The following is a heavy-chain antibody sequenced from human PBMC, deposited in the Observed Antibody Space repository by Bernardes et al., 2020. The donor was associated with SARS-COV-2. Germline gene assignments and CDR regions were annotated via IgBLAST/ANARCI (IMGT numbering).Heavy chain of an antibody. D-gene: IGHD6-6*01. J-gene: IGHJ4*02. CDR1: GFTFSSYA. CDR3: ATEYSNLDYYFDY. CDR2: ISGSGSNT. V-gene: IGHV3-23*01. Sequence: GGSLRLSFAASGFTFSSYAMNWVRQAPGKGLEWVSSISGSGSNTYYADSVKGRFTISRDNSKNTLYLQMNSLRAEDTAVYYCATEYSNLDYYFDYWGQGTLVTVSS.